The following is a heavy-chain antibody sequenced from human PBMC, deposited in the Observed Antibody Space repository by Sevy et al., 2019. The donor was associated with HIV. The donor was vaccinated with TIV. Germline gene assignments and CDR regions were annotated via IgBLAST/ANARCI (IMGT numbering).Heavy chain of an antibody. CDR1: GFTFNNAW. Sequence: GGSLRLSCAVSGFTFNNAWMNWVRQAPGTGLQWVGLIKSKIDGETTYYAAPVKGRFTISRDDSKNTLYLQMNSLKIEDTAVYYCATAPGYYDSAPFDYWGPGTLVTVSS. CDR3: ATAPGYYDSAPFDY. CDR2: IKSKIDGETT. J-gene: IGHJ4*01. V-gene: IGHV3-15*01. D-gene: IGHD3-22*01.